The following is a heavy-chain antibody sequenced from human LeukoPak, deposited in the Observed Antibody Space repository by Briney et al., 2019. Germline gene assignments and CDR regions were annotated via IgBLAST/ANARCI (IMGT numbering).Heavy chain of an antibody. CDR3: TSPLSSGSYRAFDI. J-gene: IGHJ3*02. V-gene: IGHV3-73*01. CDR1: GFTFSGSA. CDR2: IRSKANSYAT. D-gene: IGHD1-26*01. Sequence: SGGSLRLSCAASGFTFSGSAMHWVRQASGKGLEWVGRIRSKANSYATAYAASVKGRFTISRDDSKNTAYLQMNSLKTEDTAVYYCTSPLSSGSYRAFDIWGQGTMVTVSS.